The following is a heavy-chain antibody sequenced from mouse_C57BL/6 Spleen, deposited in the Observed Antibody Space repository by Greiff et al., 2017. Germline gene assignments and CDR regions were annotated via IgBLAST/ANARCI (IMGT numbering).Heavy chain of an antibody. CDR2: ISYDGSN. CDR1: GYSITSGYY. D-gene: IGHD1-1*01. J-gene: IGHJ2*01. Sequence: EVQLQESGPGLVKPSQSLSLTCSVTGYSITSGYYWNWIRQFPGNKLEWMGYISYDGSNNYNPSLKNRISITRDPSKNQFFLKLNSVTTEDTATYYCAREDYGSSRDYWGQGTTLTVSS. CDR3: AREDYGSSRDY. V-gene: IGHV3-6*01.